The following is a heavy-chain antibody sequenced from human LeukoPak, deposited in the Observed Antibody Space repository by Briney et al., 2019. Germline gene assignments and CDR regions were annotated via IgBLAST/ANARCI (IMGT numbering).Heavy chain of an antibody. CDR3: ARERDFYDSGGSPSY. CDR2: IYHSGST. V-gene: IGHV4-38-2*02. CDR1: GYSISSGYY. D-gene: IGHD3-22*01. Sequence: SETLSLTCTVSGYSISSGYYWGWIRQPPGKGLEWIGSIYHSGSTYYNPSLKSRVTISVDTSKNQFSLKVRSVTAADTAVYYCARERDFYDSGGSPSYWGQGTLVIVSS. J-gene: IGHJ4*02.